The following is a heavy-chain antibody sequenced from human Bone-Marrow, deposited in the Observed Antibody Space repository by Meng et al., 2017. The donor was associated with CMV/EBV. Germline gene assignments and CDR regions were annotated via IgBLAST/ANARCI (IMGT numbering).Heavy chain of an antibody. D-gene: IGHD5-18*01. CDR2: ISYDGSNK. CDR1: GFTFSSYA. Sequence: GESLKIFCAASGFTFSSYAMHWVRQAPCKGLEWVAVISYDGSNKCYADSVKGRFTISRDNSKNTLYLQMDSLRAEDTAVYYCTRAAYTYGIDYWGQGTLVTVSS. V-gene: IGHV3-30*04. J-gene: IGHJ4*02. CDR3: TRAAYTYGIDY.